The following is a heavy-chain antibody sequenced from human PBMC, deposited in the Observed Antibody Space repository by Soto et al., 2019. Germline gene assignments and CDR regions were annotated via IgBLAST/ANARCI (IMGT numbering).Heavy chain of an antibody. Sequence: DVQLLESGGGLVQPGTSLRLSCAASGFSFISYAMSWVRQVPGKRLEWVSSISDSGGRTFYAESVEGRFTISRDDSTSTMFLQMNSLRADDTAIYYCTKGGVRFLEWLGDVWGQRTTVTVSS. CDR2: ISDSGGRT. D-gene: IGHD3-3*01. CDR3: TKGGVRFLEWLGDV. J-gene: IGHJ6*02. CDR1: GFSFISYA. V-gene: IGHV3-23*01.